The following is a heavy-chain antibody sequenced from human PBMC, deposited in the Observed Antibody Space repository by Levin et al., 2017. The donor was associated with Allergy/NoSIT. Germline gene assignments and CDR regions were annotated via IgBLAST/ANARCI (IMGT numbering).Heavy chain of an antibody. Sequence: SQTLSLTCTVSGGSISGSNYYWSWIRQHPGKGLEWIGYIYYSGGTYYNPSLKSRITVSLDTSKNQFSLKLSSVTAADTAVYYCAGPYRWAFDWWGRGTLVTVSS. J-gene: IGHJ4*02. D-gene: IGHD3-16*02. V-gene: IGHV4-31*03. CDR2: IYYSGGT. CDR3: AGPYRWAFDW. CDR1: GGSISGSNYY.